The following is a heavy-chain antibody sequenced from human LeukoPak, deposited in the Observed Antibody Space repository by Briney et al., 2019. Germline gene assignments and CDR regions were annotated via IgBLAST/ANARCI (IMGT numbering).Heavy chain of an antibody. CDR1: GFTFSRSW. Sequence: PGGSLRLSCAASGFTFSRSWMSWVRQAPGKGLEWVANIKQDGSEKYYVDSVKGRFTISRGNAKNSLYLQMNSLRAEDTAVYYCARDGDYYDSSGSPHDALDIWGQGTVVTVSS. CDR2: IKQDGSEK. D-gene: IGHD3-22*01. CDR3: ARDGDYYDSSGSPHDALDI. V-gene: IGHV3-7*01. J-gene: IGHJ3*02.